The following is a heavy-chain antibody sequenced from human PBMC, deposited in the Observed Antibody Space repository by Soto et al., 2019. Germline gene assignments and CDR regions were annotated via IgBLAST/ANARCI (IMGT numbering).Heavy chain of an antibody. V-gene: IGHV3-23*01. CDR3: AKMYRGYSGYIQS. D-gene: IGHD5-12*01. CDR1: GFTFTNYA. CDR2: ISAGGVST. J-gene: IGHJ5*02. Sequence: GGSLRLSCATSGFTFTNYAMTWVRQGPGKGLECVSSISAGGVSTYFADSVKGRFTISRDNSKNTLFLHMNSLRAEDTAVYYCAKMYRGYSGYIQSWGQGTLVTVSS.